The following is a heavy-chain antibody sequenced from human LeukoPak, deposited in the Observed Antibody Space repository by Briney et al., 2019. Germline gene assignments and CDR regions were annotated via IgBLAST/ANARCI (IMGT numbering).Heavy chain of an antibody. CDR3: ARRGAVGDVFDL. V-gene: IGHV1-18*01. Sequence: ASVKVSCKTSWDDFTRYDITWVRLAPGQGLEWMGWITTYNGSPKYAQKFAGRVTMTGDTSTTTGYMELKSLTYDDTAVYFCARRGAVGDVFDLWGQGTLVTVSS. CDR2: ITTYNGSP. J-gene: IGHJ3*01. D-gene: IGHD1-26*01. CDR1: WDDFTRYD.